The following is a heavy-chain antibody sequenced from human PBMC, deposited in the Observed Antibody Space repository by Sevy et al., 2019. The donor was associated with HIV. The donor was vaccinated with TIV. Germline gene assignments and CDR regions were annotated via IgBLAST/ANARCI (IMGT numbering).Heavy chain of an antibody. J-gene: IGHJ4*02. CDR3: VHHYGDYGRSN. V-gene: IGHV3-23*01. D-gene: IGHD4-17*01. CDR1: GLTLNNYA. CDR2: INLNGENK. Sequence: GGSLRLSCAASGLTLNNYAVSWVRQAPGKGLEWVSLINLNGENKFYADSVKGRFTISRDNFKNMLYLEMKSLRAEDTAVYYCVHHYGDYGRSNWGQGTLVTVSS.